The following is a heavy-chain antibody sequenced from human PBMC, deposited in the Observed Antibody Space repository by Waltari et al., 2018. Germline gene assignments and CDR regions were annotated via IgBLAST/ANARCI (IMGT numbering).Heavy chain of an antibody. J-gene: IGHJ4*02. D-gene: IGHD4-17*01. Sequence: QVQLQESGPGLVKPSETLSLTCTVSGGSISSYYWSWIRQPPGKGLEWIGYIYYSGSTNYNPSLKSRGTISVDTSKNQFALKLSSVTAADTAVYYWARSMGMTTVTYFDYWGQGTLVTVSS. CDR1: GGSISSYY. CDR2: IYYSGST. CDR3: ARSMGMTTVTYFDY. V-gene: IGHV4-59*01.